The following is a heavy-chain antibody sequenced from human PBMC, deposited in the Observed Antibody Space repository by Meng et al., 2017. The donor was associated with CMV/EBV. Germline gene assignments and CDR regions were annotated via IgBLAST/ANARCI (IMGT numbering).Heavy chain of an antibody. V-gene: IGHV4-59*01. D-gene: IGHD2-2*01. J-gene: IGHJ5*02. CDR2: IYYSGST. CDR3: AREVRYCSSTSCYRFDP. Sequence: SETLSLTCTVSGGSISSYYWSWIRQPPGKGLEWIGYIYYSGSTNYSPSLKSRVTISVDTSNNQFSLKLSSVTAADTAVYYCAREVRYCSSTSCYRFDPWGQGTLVTVSS. CDR1: GGSISSYY.